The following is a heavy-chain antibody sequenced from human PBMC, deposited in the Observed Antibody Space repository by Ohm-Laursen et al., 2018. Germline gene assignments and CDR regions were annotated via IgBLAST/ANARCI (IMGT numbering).Heavy chain of an antibody. CDR3: AITYYYDSSGYYSGAFDI. Sequence: ASVKVSCKVSGYTLTELSMHWVRQAPGKGLEWMGGFDPEDGETIYAQKFQGRVTMTEDTSTDTAYMELSSLRSEDTAVYYCAITYYYDSSGYYSGAFDIWGQGTMVTVSS. J-gene: IGHJ3*02. D-gene: IGHD3-22*01. CDR2: FDPEDGET. CDR1: GYTLTELS. V-gene: IGHV1-24*01.